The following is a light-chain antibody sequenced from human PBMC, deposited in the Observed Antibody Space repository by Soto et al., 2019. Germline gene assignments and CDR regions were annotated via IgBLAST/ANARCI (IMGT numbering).Light chain of an antibody. V-gene: IGKV1-39*01. Sequence: DIHMTQSPSPLSASVGDRVTITCRASQSISSYLNWYQQKPGKAPKLLIYAASSLQSGVPSRFSGSGSGTDFTLTISSLQPEDFATYYCQQRYSTPLTFGGGTKVDIK. CDR1: QSISSY. CDR3: QQRYSTPLT. J-gene: IGKJ4*01. CDR2: AAS.